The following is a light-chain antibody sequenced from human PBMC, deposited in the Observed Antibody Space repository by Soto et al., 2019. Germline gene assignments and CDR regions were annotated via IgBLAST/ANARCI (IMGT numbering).Light chain of an antibody. CDR1: SSNIGSNT. J-gene: IGLJ1*01. CDR2: SNN. Sequence: VLTQPPSASGTPGQRVTISCSGSSSNIGSNTVNWYQQLPGTAPKLLIYSNNQRPSGVPDRFSGSKSGTSASLAISGLQSEDGADYYCAAWDDSLNGYVFGTGTKVTVL. CDR3: AAWDDSLNGYV. V-gene: IGLV1-44*01.